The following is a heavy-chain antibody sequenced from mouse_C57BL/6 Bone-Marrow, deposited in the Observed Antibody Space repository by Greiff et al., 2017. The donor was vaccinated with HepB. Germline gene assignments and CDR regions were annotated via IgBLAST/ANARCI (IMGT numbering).Heavy chain of an antibody. CDR3: ARGDYDPWFAY. CDR2: IYPGSGNT. J-gene: IGHJ3*01. D-gene: IGHD2-4*01. Sequence: QVQLQQSGAELVRPGASVKLSCKASGYTFTDYYINWVKQRPGQGLEWIARIYPGSGNTYYNEKFKGKATLTAEKSSSTAYMQLSSLTSEDSAVYFCARGDYDPWFAYWGQGTLVTVSA. CDR1: GYTFTDYY. V-gene: IGHV1-76*01.